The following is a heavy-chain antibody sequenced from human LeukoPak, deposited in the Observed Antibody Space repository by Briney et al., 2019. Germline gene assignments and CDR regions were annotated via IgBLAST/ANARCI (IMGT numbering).Heavy chain of an antibody. CDR2: ISGSGGST. J-gene: IGHJ4*02. D-gene: IGHD6-19*01. CDR1: GFTFSSYG. V-gene: IGHV3-23*01. Sequence: GGTLRLSCAASGFTFSSYGMNWVRQAPGKGLEWVSAISGSGGSTYYADSVKGRFTISRDNSKNTLYLQMNSLRAEDTAVYYCAKTRGSSGWPDFDYWGQGTLVTVSS. CDR3: AKTRGSSGWPDFDY.